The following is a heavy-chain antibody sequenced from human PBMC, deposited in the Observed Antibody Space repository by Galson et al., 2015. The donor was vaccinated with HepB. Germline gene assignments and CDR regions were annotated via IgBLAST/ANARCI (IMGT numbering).Heavy chain of an antibody. CDR3: ARDLTRYNWNYEDY. CDR2: ISAYNGNT. Sequence: SCKASGYTFTSYGIGWVRQAPGQGLEWMGWISAYNGNTNYAQKLQGRVTMTTDTSTSTAHMELRSLRSDDTAVYYCARDLTRYNWNYEDYWGQGTLVTVSS. D-gene: IGHD1-7*01. V-gene: IGHV1-18*01. J-gene: IGHJ4*02. CDR1: GYTFTSYG.